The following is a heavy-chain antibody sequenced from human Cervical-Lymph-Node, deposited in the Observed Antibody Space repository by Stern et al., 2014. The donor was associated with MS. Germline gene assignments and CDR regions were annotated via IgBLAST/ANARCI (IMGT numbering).Heavy chain of an antibody. D-gene: IGHD6-13*01. CDR1: GDSFTTYA. Sequence: QVQLGQSGAEVKKPGASVKVSCKTSGDSFTTYAMHWVRQAPGQRLEWLGWISAGGDTKYSQKFQDRVTITRDTSASTAYMEVSSLKSEDTAIYYCASAGRWYEPDYWGQGTLVTVSS. V-gene: IGHV1-3*01. J-gene: IGHJ4*02. CDR2: ISAGGDT. CDR3: ASAGRWYEPDY.